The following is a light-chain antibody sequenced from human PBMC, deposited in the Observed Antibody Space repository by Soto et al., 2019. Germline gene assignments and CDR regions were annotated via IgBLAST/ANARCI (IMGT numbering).Light chain of an antibody. J-gene: IGKJ4*01. V-gene: IGKV1-5*01. Sequence: DIQMTQSPSTLSASAGDRVTITCRASQSIKNWLAWYQQKPGTAPKFLIYDASTLESGVPSRFSGSGSGTEFTLTISILQADDFATYFCQQYDDYPLTFGGGTKVEIK. CDR2: DAS. CDR3: QQYDDYPLT. CDR1: QSIKNW.